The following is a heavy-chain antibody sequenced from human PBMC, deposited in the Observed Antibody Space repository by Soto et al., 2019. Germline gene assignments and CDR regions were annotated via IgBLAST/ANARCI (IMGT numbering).Heavy chain of an antibody. D-gene: IGHD2-8*01. CDR2: ISFDGTNK. CDR3: AKDTLYPVVSYFYYGLDV. CDR1: GFVFADYG. V-gene: IGHV3-30*18. Sequence: PRLSCAASGFVFADYGVHWVRQAPGKGLEWVAVISFDGTNKFYADSVKGRFTISRDNSNNTLYLQMSSLRTEDTAVYYCAKDTLYPVVSYFYYGLDVWGQGTTVTVSS. J-gene: IGHJ6*02.